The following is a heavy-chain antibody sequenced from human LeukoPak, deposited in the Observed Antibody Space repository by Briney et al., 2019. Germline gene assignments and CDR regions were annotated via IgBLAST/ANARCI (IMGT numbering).Heavy chain of an antibody. CDR3: PLPTLGY. CDR1: GFTFSSYA. D-gene: IGHD2-15*01. J-gene: IGHJ4*02. V-gene: IGHV3-64D*08. CDR2: ISTNGGRT. Sequence: GRSLRLSCSASGFTFSSYAMHWVRQAPGKGLQYVSGISTNGGRTYYADSVKGRFTISRDNSKNTLSLQMSGLRLEDTAVYYCPLPTLGYWGQGTLVTVSS.